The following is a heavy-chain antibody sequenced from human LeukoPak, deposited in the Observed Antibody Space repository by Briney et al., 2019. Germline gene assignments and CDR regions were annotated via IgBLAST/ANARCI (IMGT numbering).Heavy chain of an antibody. CDR1: GYTLTELS. D-gene: IGHD2-2*01. V-gene: IGHV1-24*01. CDR2: FDPEDGET. Sequence: ASVKVSCKVSGYTLTELSIHWVRQAPGQGPEWMGGFDPEDGETIYAQKFQGRVTMTEDTSTDTAYMELSSLRSEDTAVYYCATHRHYCSSTTCYLDYWGQGTLVTVSS. J-gene: IGHJ4*02. CDR3: ATHRHYCSSTTCYLDY.